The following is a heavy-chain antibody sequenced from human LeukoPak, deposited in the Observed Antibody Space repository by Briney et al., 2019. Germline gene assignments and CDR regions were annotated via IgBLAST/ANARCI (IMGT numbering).Heavy chain of an antibody. CDR2: IYSGGST. CDR3: AREASVATVGY. V-gene: IGHV3-53*01. D-gene: IGHD5-12*01. Sequence: GGSLRLSCAASGFTVSSNYMSWVRQAPGKGLEWVSIIYSGGSTYYADSVKGRFTISRDNSKNTLYLQMNSLRAEDTAVYYCAREASVATVGYWGQGTLVTVSS. CDR1: GFTVSSNY. J-gene: IGHJ4*02.